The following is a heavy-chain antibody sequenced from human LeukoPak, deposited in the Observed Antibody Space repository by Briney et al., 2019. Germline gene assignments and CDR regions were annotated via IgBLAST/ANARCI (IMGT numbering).Heavy chain of an antibody. V-gene: IGHV1-46*01. Sequence: ASVKVSCKASGYTFTTYYMHWVRQAPGQGLEWMGIVNPSDGSTTYAQKFQGRVTMTGDTSTSTVYMELSSLRSEDTAIYYCARVLTAMDPRGYFDYWGQGTLVTVFS. CDR3: ARVLTAMDPRGYFDY. CDR2: VNPSDGST. D-gene: IGHD5-18*01. CDR1: GYTFTTYY. J-gene: IGHJ4*02.